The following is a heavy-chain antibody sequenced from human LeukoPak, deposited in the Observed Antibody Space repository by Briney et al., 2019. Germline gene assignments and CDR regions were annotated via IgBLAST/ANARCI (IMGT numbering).Heavy chain of an antibody. CDR1: GFTFSSYG. Sequence: PGGSLRLSCAASGFTFSSYGMHWVRQAPGKGLEWVAVISYDGSNKYYADSVKGRFTISRDNSKNTLYLQMNSMRAEDTAVYYCAKDYLDGNAILTDFVFDYWGQGTLVTVSS. V-gene: IGHV3-30*18. CDR2: ISYDGSNK. D-gene: IGHD3-9*01. J-gene: IGHJ4*02. CDR3: AKDYLDGNAILTDFVFDY.